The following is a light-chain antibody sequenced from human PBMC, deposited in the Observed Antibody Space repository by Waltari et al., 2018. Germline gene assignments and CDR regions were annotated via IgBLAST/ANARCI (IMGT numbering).Light chain of an antibody. CDR3: QSADISSSYRV. Sequence: SHDLTQPPSVSVSPGQTARITCSGDALPKQYAYWFQKKPGQAPVLVIYKDTERPSGIPERFSGSSSGTKVTLTISGFQADDEADYYCQSADISSSYRVFGGGTKLSVL. J-gene: IGLJ3*02. CDR2: KDT. CDR1: ALPKQY. V-gene: IGLV3-25*03.